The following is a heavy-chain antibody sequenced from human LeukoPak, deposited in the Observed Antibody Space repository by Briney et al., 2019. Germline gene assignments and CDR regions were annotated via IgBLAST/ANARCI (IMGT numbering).Heavy chain of an antibody. D-gene: IGHD3-10*01. J-gene: IGHJ4*02. V-gene: IGHV1-2*02. CDR1: GYTFTGYY. CDR3: ARETGSHPNFDY. Sequence: ASVKVSCKASGYTFTGYYMHWVRQAPGQGLEWMGWINPNSGGTNYAQKFQGRVTMTRDTSISTAYMELSRLRSDDTAVYYCARETGSHPNFDYWGQGTLVTVSS. CDR2: INPNSGGT.